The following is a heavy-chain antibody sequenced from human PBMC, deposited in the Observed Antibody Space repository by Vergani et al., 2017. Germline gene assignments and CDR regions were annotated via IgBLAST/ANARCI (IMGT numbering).Heavy chain of an antibody. CDR3: ARDSLAAAGTMGY. Sequence: VQLVESGGGLVQPGGSLRLSCAASGFTFSSYGMHWVRQAPGKGLEWVAVISYDGSNKYYADSVKGRFTISRDNSKNTLYLQMNSLRAEDTAVYYCARDSLAAAGTMGYWGQGTLVTVSS. CDR1: GFTFSSYG. CDR2: ISYDGSNK. D-gene: IGHD6-13*01. V-gene: IGHV3-30*03. J-gene: IGHJ4*02.